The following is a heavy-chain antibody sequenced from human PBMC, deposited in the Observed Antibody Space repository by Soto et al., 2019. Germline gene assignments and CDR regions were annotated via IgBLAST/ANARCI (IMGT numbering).Heavy chain of an antibody. CDR2: IYYSGST. CDR3: ARALYYDFWSGYSQQGGFDY. D-gene: IGHD3-3*01. J-gene: IGHJ4*02. Sequence: SETLSLTCTVSGGSISSGGYYWSWIRQHPGKGLEWIGYIYYSGSTYYNPSLKSRVTISVDTSKNQFSLKLSSVTAADTAVYYCARALYYDFWSGYSQQGGFDYWGQGTLVTVSS. CDR1: GGSISSGGYY. V-gene: IGHV4-31*03.